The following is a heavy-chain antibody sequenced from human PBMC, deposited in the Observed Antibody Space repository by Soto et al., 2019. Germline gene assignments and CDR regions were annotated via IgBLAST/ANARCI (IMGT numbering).Heavy chain of an antibody. CDR2: IHDSETT. CDR3: ARTIDYGSGSYLEDYWYFDL. CDR1: GGSISSYF. D-gene: IGHD3-10*01. Sequence: SETLSLTCTVSGGSISSYFWSWIRQPPGKGLEWIGYIHDSETTNYNPSLKSRVTISLDTPKNQFSLKLSSVTAADTAVYYCARTIDYGSGSYLEDYWYFDLWGRGTLVTVSS. J-gene: IGHJ2*01. V-gene: IGHV4-59*01.